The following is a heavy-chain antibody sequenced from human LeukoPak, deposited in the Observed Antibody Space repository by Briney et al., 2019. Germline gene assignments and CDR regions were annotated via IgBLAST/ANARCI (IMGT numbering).Heavy chain of an antibody. Sequence: SGPALVKPTQTLTLTCTFSGFSLSTSGMCVSWIRQPPGKALEWLARIDWDDDKYYSTSLKTRLTISKDTSKNQVVLTMTNMDPVDTATYYCARIPIHDSGSYPGDAFDIWGQGTMVTVSS. CDR3: ARIPIHDSGSYPGDAFDI. V-gene: IGHV2-70*11. J-gene: IGHJ3*02. D-gene: IGHD1-26*01. CDR1: GFSLSTSGMC. CDR2: IDWDDDK.